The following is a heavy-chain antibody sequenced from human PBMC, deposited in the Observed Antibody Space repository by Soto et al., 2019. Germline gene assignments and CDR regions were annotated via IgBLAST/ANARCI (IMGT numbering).Heavy chain of an antibody. CDR1: GFTFSTFT. J-gene: IGHJ4*02. V-gene: IGHV3-21*02. D-gene: IGHD1-26*01. CDR2: INSRTNI. CDR3: ARANTRNCNSGNLWGEFDY. Sequence: EVQLVESGGGLVMPEGSLRLSCAASGFTFSTFTMNWVRQAPGQGLEWVSSINSRTNIYYADSVKGRFTISRDNARNSLDLQMTRLRVEDTGVYYCARANTRNCNSGNLWGEFDYWGRGNLVTVSS.